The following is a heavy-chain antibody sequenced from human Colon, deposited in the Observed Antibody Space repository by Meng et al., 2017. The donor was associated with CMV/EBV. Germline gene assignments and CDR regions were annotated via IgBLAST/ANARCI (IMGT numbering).Heavy chain of an antibody. CDR3: ARDVFDTNSYDY. CDR1: GFTFRSYW. CDR2: INKDGGSI. Sequence: GGSLRLSCTGSGFTFRSYWMHWVRQVPGKGLVWVSRINKDGGSITYADFVEGRFTISRDNAKNTLYLQMNSLRVEDTAVYYCARDVFDTNSYDYWGQGALVTVSS. V-gene: IGHV3-74*01. D-gene: IGHD3-3*01. J-gene: IGHJ4*02.